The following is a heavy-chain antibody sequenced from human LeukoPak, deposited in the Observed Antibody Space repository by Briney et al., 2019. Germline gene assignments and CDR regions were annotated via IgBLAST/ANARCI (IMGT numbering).Heavy chain of an antibody. V-gene: IGHV4-59*01. CDR2: IYYSGST. J-gene: IGHJ4*02. D-gene: IGHD3-10*01. CDR3: ARSGRGNSAGFDC. CDR1: GGSNSSYY. Sequence: SETLSLTCTDSGGSNSSYYWSWIRQPPGKGLEWIGYIYYSGSTNYNPSLKSRGTISVDTSNNQFSLKLTSVTAADTAVYYCARSGRGNSAGFDCWGQGTLVTVSS.